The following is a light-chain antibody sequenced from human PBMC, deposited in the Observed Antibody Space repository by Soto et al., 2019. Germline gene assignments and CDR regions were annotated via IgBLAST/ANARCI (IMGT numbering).Light chain of an antibody. CDR1: GSNIGNNH. CDR2: DSN. Sequence: QSVLTQPPSVSAAPRQKVTIACSGSGSNIGNNHVSWYQQVPGAAHKLRIYDSNERHSGTPDRFSGSKSDTSATLGITGLHTGDGGDYYCGAWDSGLGAVVFGVGTKLTVL. V-gene: IGLV1-51*01. CDR3: GAWDSGLGAVV. J-gene: IGLJ2*01.